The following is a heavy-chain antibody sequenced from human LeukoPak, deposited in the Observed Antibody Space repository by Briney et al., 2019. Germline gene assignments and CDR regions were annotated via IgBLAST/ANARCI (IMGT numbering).Heavy chain of an antibody. Sequence: GGYLRLSCAASGFTVSSNYMSWVRQAPGKGLEWVSVIYSGGSTYYADSVKGRFTISRDNSKNTLYLQMNSLRAEDTAVYYCAREDYGRSRYYYGMDVWGQGTTVTVSS. J-gene: IGHJ6*02. CDR3: AREDYGRSRYYYGMDV. D-gene: IGHD4-17*01. V-gene: IGHV3-66*01. CDR2: IYSGGST. CDR1: GFTVSSNY.